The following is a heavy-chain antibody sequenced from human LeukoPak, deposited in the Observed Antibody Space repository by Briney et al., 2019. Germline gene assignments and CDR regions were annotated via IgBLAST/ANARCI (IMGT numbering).Heavy chain of an antibody. CDR3: ARHSSGLDY. CDR1: GGSISSSDYY. Sequence: SETLSLTCTVSGGSISSSDYYWGWIRQPPGKGLEWIGTTYYSGSTYYNPSLKSRVTIFVDTSKNQFSLKLNSVTAADTAVYYCARHSSGLDYWGQGTLVTVSS. D-gene: IGHD6-19*01. J-gene: IGHJ4*02. CDR2: TYYSGST. V-gene: IGHV4-39*01.